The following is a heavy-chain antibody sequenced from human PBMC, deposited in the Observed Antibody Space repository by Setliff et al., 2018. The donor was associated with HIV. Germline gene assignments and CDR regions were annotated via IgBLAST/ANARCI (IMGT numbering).Heavy chain of an antibody. V-gene: IGHV1-69*13. D-gene: IGHD7-27*01. Sequence: GASVKVSCKASGGTFSSYAISWVRQAPGQGLEWMGGIIPIFGTASYAQKFRGRVTITADESTRTAYMELSSLRSEDTAVFYCARGPLLAGDGPYYFDYWGQGTRVTVSS. CDR3: ARGPLLAGDGPYYFDY. J-gene: IGHJ4*02. CDR2: IIPIFGTA. CDR1: GGTFSSYA.